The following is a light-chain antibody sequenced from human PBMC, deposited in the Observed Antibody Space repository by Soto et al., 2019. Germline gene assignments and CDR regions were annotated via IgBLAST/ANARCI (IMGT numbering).Light chain of an antibody. CDR3: MQSFRPHVT. CDR1: QSLSHSDGKTY. J-gene: IGKJ4*01. V-gene: IGKV2D-29*01. CDR2: EVS. Sequence: DIVLTQTPLSLSVTPGQPASISCKSSQSLSHSDGKTYLYWYLQKPGQPPQLLMYEVSNRFSGVPSRFSGSGSRPDFTLKISRVEAEDVGVYYCMQSFRPHVTFGGGTKVEIK.